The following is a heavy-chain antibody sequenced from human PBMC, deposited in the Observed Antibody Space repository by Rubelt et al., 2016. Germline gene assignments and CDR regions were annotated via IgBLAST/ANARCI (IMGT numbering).Heavy chain of an antibody. D-gene: IGHD3-10*01. CDR1: GFSVTNAW. CDR2: IKSKNDGGTT. V-gene: IGHV3-15*01. CDR3: YTGGGPAARGI. J-gene: IGHJ4*02. Sequence: EVQLVESGGGLVKPGGSLRLSCEISGFSVTNAWMTWVRQAPGKGPEWVGRIKSKNDGGTTDYAAPVKGRFIIARDESKTTLVLQMNSLTTEDTAVYHCYTGGGPAARGIWGQGTLVTVSS.